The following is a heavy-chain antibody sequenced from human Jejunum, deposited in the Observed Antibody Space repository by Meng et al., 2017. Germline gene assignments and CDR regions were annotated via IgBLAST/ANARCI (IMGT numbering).Heavy chain of an antibody. V-gene: IGHV7-4-1*02. D-gene: IGHD3-22*01. CDR3: ARDNYDTASRFDY. J-gene: IGHJ4*02. Sequence: QLLLSGSELEEPGASVKVSRNASSYNFTSYDINWLRQAPVQGTEWMGCINTNNGNTTYAQGFTGRFVFSLDDSVSKAYVQISSLMVEDTAMYYCARDNYDTASRFDYWGQGTLVTVSS. CDR2: INTNNGNT. CDR1: SYNFTSYD.